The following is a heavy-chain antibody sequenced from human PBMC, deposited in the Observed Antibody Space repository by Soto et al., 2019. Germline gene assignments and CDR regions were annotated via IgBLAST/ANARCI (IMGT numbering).Heavy chain of an antibody. J-gene: IGHJ4*02. Sequence: SVKVSCKASGYTFTTYTLHWVRQAPGQNLEWLGWIHAGNGNTKYSQKFQGRVTITRDTSATTAYMELSSLRSEDTAVYYGAKVRGLAVALDYWGQGTMVTVSS. CDR1: GYTFTTYT. CDR3: AKVRGLAVALDY. CDR2: IHAGNGNT. D-gene: IGHD6-19*01. V-gene: IGHV1-3*01.